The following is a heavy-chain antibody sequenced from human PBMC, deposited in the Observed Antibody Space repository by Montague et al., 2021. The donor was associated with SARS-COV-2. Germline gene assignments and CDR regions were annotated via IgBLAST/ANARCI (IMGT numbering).Heavy chain of an antibody. CDR3: ARGRRILLWFGELLSGGDYYGMDV. J-gene: IGHJ6*02. CDR1: GGSFSGYY. CDR2: INHSGST. D-gene: IGHD3-10*01. V-gene: IGHV4-34*01. Sequence: SETLSLTCAVYGGSFSGYYWSWIRQPPGKGLEWIGEINHSGSTNYNPSLKSRVTISVDTSKNQFSLKLSSVTAADTAVYYCARGRRILLWFGELLSGGDYYGMDVWGQGTMVTVPS.